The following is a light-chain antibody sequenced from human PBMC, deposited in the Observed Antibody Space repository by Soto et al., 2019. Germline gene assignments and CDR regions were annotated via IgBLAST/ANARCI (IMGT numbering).Light chain of an antibody. J-gene: IGLJ3*02. CDR3: CSYAGSYTWV. V-gene: IGLV2-11*01. Sequence: QSALTQPRSVSGSPGQSVTISCTGTSSDVGGYNFVPWYQQHPGKAPKLMIYDVSKRPSGVPDGFSGSKSGNTASLTISGLQAEDEADYYCCSYAGSYTWVFGGGTKLTVL. CDR2: DVS. CDR1: SSDVGGYNF.